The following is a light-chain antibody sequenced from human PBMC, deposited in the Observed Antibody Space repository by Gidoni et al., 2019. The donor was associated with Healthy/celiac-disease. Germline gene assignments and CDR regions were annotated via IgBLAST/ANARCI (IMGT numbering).Light chain of an antibody. Sequence: QSVLYSSNNKNYLAWYQQKPGQPPKLLIYWASTRESGIPDRFSGSGSGTDFTLTISSLQAEGVAVYYCQQYYSTPCSFGQGTKLEIK. CDR3: QQYYSTPCS. J-gene: IGKJ2*04. CDR1: QSVLYSSNNKNY. CDR2: WAS. V-gene: IGKV4-1*01.